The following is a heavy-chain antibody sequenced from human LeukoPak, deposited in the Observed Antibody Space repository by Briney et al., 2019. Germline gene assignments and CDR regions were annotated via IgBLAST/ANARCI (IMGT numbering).Heavy chain of an antibody. CDR1: GFTFRSCA. CDR3: AHIALWLLPHDY. V-gene: IGHV3-23*01. J-gene: IGHJ4*02. Sequence: GGSLRLSCAASGFTFRSCAMSWVRQAPGKGLEWVSSISESGGTTYYADSVKGRFTISRDNSKNTLDLQMNSLRGEDTAVYYRAHIALWLLPHDYWGQGTLVTVSS. D-gene: IGHD6-19*01. CDR2: ISESGGTT.